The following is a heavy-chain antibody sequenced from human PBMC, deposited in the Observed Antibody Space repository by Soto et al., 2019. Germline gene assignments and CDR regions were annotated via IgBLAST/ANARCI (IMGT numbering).Heavy chain of an antibody. V-gene: IGHV5-10-1*01. J-gene: IGHJ4*02. CDR1: GYSFAGYW. D-gene: IGHD3-22*01. CDR3: ARQIYDSDTGPNFQYYFDA. CDR2: IDPSDSQT. Sequence: GESLKISCKGSGYSFAGYWITWVRQKPGKGLEWMGRIDPSDSQTYYSPSFRGHVTISATKSITTVFLQWSSLRASDTAMYYCARQIYDSDTGPNFQYYFDAWGQGTPVTVSS.